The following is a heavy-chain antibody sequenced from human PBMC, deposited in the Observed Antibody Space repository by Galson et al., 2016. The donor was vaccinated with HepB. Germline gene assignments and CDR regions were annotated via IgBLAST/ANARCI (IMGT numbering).Heavy chain of an antibody. CDR1: GASINSGDFY. D-gene: IGHD3-22*01. Sequence: TLSLTCTVSGASINSGDFYWTWIRQHPGKGLEWIGYIYDSGSTFYNPSLKSRFSISVDTSKNQFSLKLSSVTAADTAVYYCAYTYYYDSSGYSPFDNWGQGTLVTVSS. CDR3: AYTYYYDSSGYSPFDN. CDR2: IYDSGST. V-gene: IGHV4-31*03. J-gene: IGHJ4*02.